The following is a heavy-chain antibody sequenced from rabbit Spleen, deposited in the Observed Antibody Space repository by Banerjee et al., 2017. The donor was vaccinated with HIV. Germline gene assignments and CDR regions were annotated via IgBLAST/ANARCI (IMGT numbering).Heavy chain of an antibody. CDR2: VDVGSSGFT. J-gene: IGHJ6*01. Sequence: VESGGDLVKPGASLTLTCTASGVSFSFSNYMCWVRQAPGKGLEWIGCVDVGSSGFTYFANWAKGRFTISKTSSTTVTLKMTRLTAADTATYFCARDTASSFSSYGMDLWGPGTLVPS. V-gene: IGHV1S40*01. D-gene: IGHD8-1*01. CDR3: ARDTASSFSSYGMDL. CDR1: GVSFSFSNY.